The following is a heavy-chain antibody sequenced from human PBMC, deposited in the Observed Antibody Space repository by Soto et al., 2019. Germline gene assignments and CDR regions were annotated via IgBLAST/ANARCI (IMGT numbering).Heavy chain of an antibody. CDR2: VNPATGAA. CDR1: GYPVTAYY. J-gene: IGHJ3*02. Sequence: QLHLVQSGAVVKKPGASVTVSCSASGYPVTAYYMHWVRQAPGRGLEWMGGVNPATGAAKYTQTLQGRVTNTRDTTTSTVFMELSGLASEDSAGFYCARGGAVGVAGSAAFDMWGQGTLVTVSS. V-gene: IGHV1-2*02. CDR3: ARGGAVGVAGSAAFDM. D-gene: IGHD3-3*01.